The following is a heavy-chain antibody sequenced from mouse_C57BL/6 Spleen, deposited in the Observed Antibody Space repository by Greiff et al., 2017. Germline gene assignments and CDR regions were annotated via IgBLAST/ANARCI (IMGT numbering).Heavy chain of an antibody. Sequence: EVQLVESGPGLVKPSQSLSLTCSVTGYSITSGYYWNWIRQFPGNKLEWMGYISYDGSNNYNPSLKNRIAITRDTSKNQFFLKLNSVTTEDTATYYCARGGLGDDYWGQGTTRTVSS. CDR2: ISYDGSN. CDR3: ARGGLGDDY. J-gene: IGHJ2*01. CDR1: GYSITSGYY. V-gene: IGHV3-6*01.